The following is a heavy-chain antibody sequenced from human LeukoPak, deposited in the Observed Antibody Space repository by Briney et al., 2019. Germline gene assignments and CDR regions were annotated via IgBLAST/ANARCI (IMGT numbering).Heavy chain of an antibody. V-gene: IGHV3-30*02. CDR3: AKETDSSGWYKDY. CDR1: GFTFSSYG. J-gene: IGHJ4*02. D-gene: IGHD6-19*01. Sequence: PGGSLRLSCAASGFTFSSYGMHWVRQAPGKGLEWVAFIRYDGSNKYYADSVKGRFTISRDNSNNTLYLQMNSLRAEDTAVYYCAKETDSSGWYKDYWGQGTLVTVSS. CDR2: IRYDGSNK.